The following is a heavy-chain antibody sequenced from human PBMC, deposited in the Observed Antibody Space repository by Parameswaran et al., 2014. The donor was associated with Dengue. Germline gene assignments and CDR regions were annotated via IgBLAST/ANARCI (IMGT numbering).Heavy chain of an antibody. CDR2: IYYSGST. J-gene: IGHJ6*02. Sequence: RWIRQPPGKGLEWIGYIYYSGSTYYNPSLKSRVTISVDTSKNQFSLKLSSVTAADTAVYYCARGDAGAYSARKPPLYYGMDVWGQGTTVTVSS. CDR3: ARGDAGAYSARKPPLYYGMDV. V-gene: IGHV4-30-2*04. D-gene: IGHD5-12*01.